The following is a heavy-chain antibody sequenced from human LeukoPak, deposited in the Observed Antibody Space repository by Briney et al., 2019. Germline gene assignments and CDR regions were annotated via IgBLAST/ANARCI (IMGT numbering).Heavy chain of an antibody. J-gene: IGHJ5*02. D-gene: IGHD1-14*01. Sequence: SETLSLTCTVSDYSISSGYGYYWGWIRQPAGKGLEWIGRIYTSGSTNYNPSLKSRVTMSVDTSKNQFSLKLSSVTAADTAVYYCARVTSRLGWFDPWGQGTLVTVSS. CDR3: ARVTSRLGWFDP. CDR1: DYSISSGYGYY. V-gene: IGHV4-61*02. CDR2: IYTSGST.